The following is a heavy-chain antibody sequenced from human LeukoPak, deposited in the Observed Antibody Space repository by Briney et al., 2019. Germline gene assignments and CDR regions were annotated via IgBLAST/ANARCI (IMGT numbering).Heavy chain of an antibody. CDR1: GFTFGDYA. D-gene: IGHD3-10*01. CDR2: VRSKAYGGTI. V-gene: IGHV3-49*04. CDR3: TRGRDYYGSGSYLNWFDP. J-gene: IGHJ5*02. Sequence: GGSLRLSCTASGFTFGDYAMNWVRQAPGKGLEWVGFVRSKAYGGTIEYAASVRGRFTISRDDSKSIAYLQMNSLKTEDTAVYYCTRGRDYYGSGSYLNWFDPWGQGTLVTVSS.